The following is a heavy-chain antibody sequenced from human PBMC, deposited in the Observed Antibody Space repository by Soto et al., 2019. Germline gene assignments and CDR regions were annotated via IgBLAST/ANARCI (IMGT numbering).Heavy chain of an antibody. CDR2: IYYSGST. CDR1: GGSISSSSYY. J-gene: IGHJ4*02. D-gene: IGHD3-22*01. V-gene: IGHV4-39*01. CDR3: ARHARSYYDSSGYWPNYFDY. Sequence: SETLSLTCTVSGGSISSSSYYWGWIRQPPGKGLEWIGSIYYSGSTYYNPSLKSRVTISVDTSKNQFSLKLSSVTAADTAVYYCARHARSYYDSSGYWPNYFDYWGQGTLVTVSS.